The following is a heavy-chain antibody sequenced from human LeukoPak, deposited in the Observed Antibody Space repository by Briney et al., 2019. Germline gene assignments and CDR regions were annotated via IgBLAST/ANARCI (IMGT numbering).Heavy chain of an antibody. CDR1: GLTFSNYA. V-gene: IGHV3-23*01. D-gene: IGHD2-8*02. CDR3: AKGLSDPNLVLDS. J-gene: IGHJ4*02. CDR2: FTASGGRT. Sequence: GGSLRLSCAASGLTFSNYAMTWVRQAPGKGLEWVSSFTASGGRTYYADSVKGRFTISRDNSKNTLYLQLDSLSAADTALYFCAKGLSDPNLVLDSWGQGTLVTVSS.